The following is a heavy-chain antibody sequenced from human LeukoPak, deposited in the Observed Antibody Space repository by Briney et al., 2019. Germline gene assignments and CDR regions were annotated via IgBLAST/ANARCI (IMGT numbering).Heavy chain of an antibody. CDR3: SAHYGPGPV. CDR1: GYTFIDHH. V-gene: IGHV1-2*02. CDR2: IHPNGRDT. D-gene: IGHD3-10*01. J-gene: IGHJ4*02. Sequence: AASVKVSFRASGYTFIDHHILWVRQAPGQGLEWMGWIHPNGRDTQYAQKFQDRMTMTTDTSITTAYMELHSVTSDDTAVYYCSAHYGPGPVWGQGTLITASS.